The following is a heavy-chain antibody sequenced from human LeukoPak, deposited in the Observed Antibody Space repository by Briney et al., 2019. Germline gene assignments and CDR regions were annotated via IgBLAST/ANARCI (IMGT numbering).Heavy chain of an antibody. Sequence: PGGSLRLSCAASGFAFSACAMNWVRQAPGKGLEWVSSISSSGSDVFYADSVKGRFTMSRDNAKNSLYLQMNSLRAEDTAVYNCARELYSHQDIDYWGQGTLVTVSS. J-gene: IGHJ4*02. V-gene: IGHV3-21*01. CDR3: ARELYSHQDIDY. CDR2: ISSSGSDV. D-gene: IGHD3-16*02. CDR1: GFAFSACA.